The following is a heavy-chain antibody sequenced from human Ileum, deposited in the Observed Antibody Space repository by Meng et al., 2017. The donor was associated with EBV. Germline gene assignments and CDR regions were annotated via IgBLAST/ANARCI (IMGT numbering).Heavy chain of an antibody. CDR2: IYHSGST. CDR3: ARTGVGLAFDY. CDR1: GDSMTNNNW. Sequence: HAQRRESGPGPVQSSGTLSLTCGVSGDSMTNNNWWPWVRQPPGKGLEWIGEIYHSGSTNYNPSLQSRATISVDMSKKQFSLKLRSVTAADTAVYYCARTGVGLAFDYWGLGTLVTVSS. J-gene: IGHJ4*02. D-gene: IGHD2-8*01. V-gene: IGHV4-4*02.